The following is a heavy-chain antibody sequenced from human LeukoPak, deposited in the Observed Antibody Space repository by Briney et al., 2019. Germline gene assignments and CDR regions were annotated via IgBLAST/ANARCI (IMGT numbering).Heavy chain of an antibody. V-gene: IGHV3-48*04. CDR1: GFTFSSYS. CDR3: ARDRPAHPYDY. J-gene: IGHJ4*02. CDR2: ISSSSSTI. Sequence: PGGSLNLSCAASGFTFSSYSMNWFRQAQGKGLEWVSYISSSSSTIYYADSVKGRFTISRDNAKNSLYLQMNSLRAEDTAVYYCARDRPAHPYDYWGQGTLVTVSS.